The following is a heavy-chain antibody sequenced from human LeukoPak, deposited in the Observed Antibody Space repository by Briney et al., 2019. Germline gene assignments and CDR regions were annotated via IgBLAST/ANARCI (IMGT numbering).Heavy chain of an antibody. CDR1: GGSTSSGGYY. Sequence: PSETLSLTCTVSGGSTSSGGYYWSWIRQPPGKGLEWIGYIYHSGSTYYNPSLKSRVTISVDRSKNQFSLKLSSVTAADTAVYYCARDRAAAGDFDYWGQGTLVTVSS. CDR2: IYHSGST. V-gene: IGHV4-30-2*01. J-gene: IGHJ4*02. CDR3: ARDRAAAGDFDY. D-gene: IGHD6-13*01.